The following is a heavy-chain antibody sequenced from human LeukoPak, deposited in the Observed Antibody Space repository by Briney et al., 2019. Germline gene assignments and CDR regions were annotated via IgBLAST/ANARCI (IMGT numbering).Heavy chain of an antibody. J-gene: IGHJ4*02. D-gene: IGHD1-26*01. CDR3: AREGLVGATTIDY. CDR1: GGSISSGSYY. V-gene: IGHV4-61*02. CDR2: IYTSGST. Sequence: SQTLSLTCTVSGGSISSGSYYWSWIRQPAGKGLEWIGRIYTSGSTNYNPSLKSRVTISVDTSKNQFSLKLSSVTAADTAVYYCAREGLVGATTIDYWGQGTLVTVSS.